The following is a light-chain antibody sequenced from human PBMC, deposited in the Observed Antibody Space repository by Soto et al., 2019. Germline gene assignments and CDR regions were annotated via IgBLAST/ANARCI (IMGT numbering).Light chain of an antibody. CDR3: QQYKNWPLT. J-gene: IGKJ4*01. CDR2: GAS. CDR1: QSVSNNY. Sequence: EIVLTQSPGTLSLSPGERATLSCRASQSVSNNYLAWYQQKPGQAPRLLIYGASNRATGIPARFSGSGSGTDFTLTISSLEPEDFAVYYCQQYKNWPLTFGGGTKVDIK. V-gene: IGKV3-11*01.